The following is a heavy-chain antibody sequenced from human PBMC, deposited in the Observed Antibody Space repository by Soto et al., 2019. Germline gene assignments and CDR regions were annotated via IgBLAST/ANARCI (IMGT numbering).Heavy chain of an antibody. CDR2: IYHSGST. CDR3: ARDDSSGYYPAY. Sequence: SETLSLTCAVSGSSITSDGYSWTWIRQPPGKGLEWIGYIYHSGSTYYNPSLKSRVTISVDRSKNQFSLKLSSVTAADTAVYYCARDDSSGYYPAYWGQGTLVTVS. CDR1: GSSITSDGYS. D-gene: IGHD3-22*01. V-gene: IGHV4-30-2*01. J-gene: IGHJ4*02.